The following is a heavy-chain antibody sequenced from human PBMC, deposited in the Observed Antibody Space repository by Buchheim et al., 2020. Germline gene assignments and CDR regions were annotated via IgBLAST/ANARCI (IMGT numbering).Heavy chain of an antibody. CDR1: GFTFSSYG. D-gene: IGHD4-11*01. CDR2: ISYDGSNK. Sequence: QVQLVESGGGVVQPGRSLRLSCAASGFTFSSYGMHWVRQAPGKGLEWVAVISYDGSNKYYADSVKGRFTISRDNSKNTLYLQMNSLRAEDTAVYYCAKDTGLHLTYNWFDPWGQGTL. V-gene: IGHV3-30*18. J-gene: IGHJ5*02. CDR3: AKDTGLHLTYNWFDP.